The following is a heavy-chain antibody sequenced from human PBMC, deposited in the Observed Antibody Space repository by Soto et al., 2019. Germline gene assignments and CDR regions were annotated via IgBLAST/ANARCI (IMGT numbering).Heavy chain of an antibody. Sequence: GGSLRLSCAASGFTFSSYSMNWVRQAPGKGLEWVSYISSSSSTIYYADSVKGRFTISRDNAKNSLYLQMNSLRAEDTAVYYCARVPAWNDFSYWFDPWGQGTLVTVSS. D-gene: IGHD1-1*01. CDR1: GFTFSSYS. V-gene: IGHV3-48*01. J-gene: IGHJ5*02. CDR2: ISSSSSTI. CDR3: ARVPAWNDFSYWFDP.